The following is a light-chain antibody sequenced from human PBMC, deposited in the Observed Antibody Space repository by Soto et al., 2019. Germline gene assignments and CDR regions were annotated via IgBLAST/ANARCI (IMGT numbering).Light chain of an antibody. Sequence: EIVLTQSPATLSLSPGERATLSCRASQTVGRSLAWYQQKPGQAPRLLISDASNRATGIPAGFSGSGSGTDFTLTISSLDSEDFAIYYCQQRYNWPLTFGQGTRLEIK. CDR3: QQRYNWPLT. J-gene: IGKJ5*01. CDR2: DAS. CDR1: QTVGRS. V-gene: IGKV3-11*01.